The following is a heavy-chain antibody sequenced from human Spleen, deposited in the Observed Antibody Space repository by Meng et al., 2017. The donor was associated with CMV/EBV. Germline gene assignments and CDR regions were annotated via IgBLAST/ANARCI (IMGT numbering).Heavy chain of an antibody. D-gene: IGHD6-13*01. V-gene: IGHV1-8*02. CDR1: GYTFTGYY. Sequence: ASVKVSCKASGYTFTGYYMHWVRQAPGQGLEWMGWINPNSGNTGYAQKFQGRVTMTRNTSISTAYMELSSLRSEDTAVYYCARPGYSSSWDWFDPWGQGTLVTVSS. CDR2: INPNSGNT. CDR3: ARPGYSSSWDWFDP. J-gene: IGHJ5*02.